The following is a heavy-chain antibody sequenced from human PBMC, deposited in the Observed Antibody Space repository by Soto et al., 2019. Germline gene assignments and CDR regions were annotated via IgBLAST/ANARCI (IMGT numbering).Heavy chain of an antibody. CDR2: IKPDGSVT. CDR3: AREAY. CDR1: GFTFNNYW. Sequence: EVRLVESGGGSVQPGGSLRLSCAAAGFTFNNYWMRWVRQAPGKGLEWVANIKPDGSVTNYVESVKGRFAISRDNAKNSLYMQMDSLEVADAAVYYCAREAYWSQGTVVTVSS. J-gene: IGHJ4*02. V-gene: IGHV3-7*01.